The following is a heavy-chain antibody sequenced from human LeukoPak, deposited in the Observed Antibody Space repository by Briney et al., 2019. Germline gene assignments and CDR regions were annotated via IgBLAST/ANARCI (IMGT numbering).Heavy chain of an antibody. D-gene: IGHD3-10*01. J-gene: IGHJ4*02. CDR2: IKQDGSEK. CDR3: AKDLMVRGVIIPMGGDY. CDR1: GFTFSSYW. Sequence: QSWGSLRLSCAVSGFTFSSYWMSWVRQAPGKGLEWVANIKQDGSEKYYVDSVRGRFTISRDNAKNSLYLQMNSLRDEDTAVYYCAKDLMVRGVIIPMGGDYWGQGTLVTVSS. V-gene: IGHV3-7*01.